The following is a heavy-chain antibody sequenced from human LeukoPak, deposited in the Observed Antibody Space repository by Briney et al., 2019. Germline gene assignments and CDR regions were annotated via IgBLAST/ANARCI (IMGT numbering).Heavy chain of an antibody. V-gene: IGHV4-59*01. CDR2: IYYNGST. J-gene: IGHJ4*02. Sequence: SGTLSLTCTVSGGSISSYYWSWIRQPPGKGLEYIGFIYYNGSTNYNPSLKSRITISLDTSKNQFSLKLRSVTAADTAVYYCARSPSYDFWSGVRDFDYWGQGTLVTVSS. CDR3: ARSPSYDFWSGVRDFDY. CDR1: GGSISSYY. D-gene: IGHD3/OR15-3a*01.